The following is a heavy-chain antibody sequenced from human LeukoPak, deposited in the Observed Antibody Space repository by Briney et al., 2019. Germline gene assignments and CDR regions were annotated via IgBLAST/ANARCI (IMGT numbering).Heavy chain of an antibody. CDR3: GRDPRLGIRGYTYGYIDY. D-gene: IGHD5-18*01. CDR1: GYTFTSYA. V-gene: IGHV7-4-1*02. Sequence: GASVKVSCKTSGYTFTSYAIGWVRQAPGQGLEWMGWININTGNPTYAQGFTGRYVFSLDTSVSTAYLQISGLKADDTAVYYCGRDPRLGIRGYTYGYIDYWGQGTLVTVSS. J-gene: IGHJ4*02. CDR2: ININTGNP.